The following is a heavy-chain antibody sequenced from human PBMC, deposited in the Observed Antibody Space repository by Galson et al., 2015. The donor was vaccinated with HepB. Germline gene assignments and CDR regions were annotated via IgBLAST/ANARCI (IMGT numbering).Heavy chain of an antibody. D-gene: IGHD3-9*01. Sequence: SLRLSCAGSGITFSNYWMSWVRQAPGKGLEWVANIKQDGSGEYYVDSVRGRFTISGDNAKNSLYLQMNSLRAEATAVYYCVRVGRWVRDWLDGMDVWGQGTTVTVSS. V-gene: IGHV3-7*03. CDR2: IKQDGSGE. CDR1: GITFSNYW. CDR3: VRVGRWVRDWLDGMDV. J-gene: IGHJ6*02.